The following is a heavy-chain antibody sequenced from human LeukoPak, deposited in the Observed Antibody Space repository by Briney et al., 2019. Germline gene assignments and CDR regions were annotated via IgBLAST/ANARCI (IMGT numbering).Heavy chain of an antibody. CDR2: IRYDGSNK. J-gene: IGHJ4*02. CDR3: AKDRGRAAYYFDY. CDR1: GFTFSSYG. D-gene: IGHD3-16*01. V-gene: IGHV3-30*02. Sequence: PGGSLRLSCAASGFTFSSYGMHWVRQAPGKGLEWVAFIRYDGSNKYYADSVKGRSTISRDNSKNTLYLQMNSLRAEDTAVYYCAKDRGRAAYYFDYWGQGTLVTVSS.